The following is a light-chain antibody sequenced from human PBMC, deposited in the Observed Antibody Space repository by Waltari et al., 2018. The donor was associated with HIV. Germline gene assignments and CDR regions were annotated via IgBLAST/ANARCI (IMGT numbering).Light chain of an antibody. CDR1: QNVDDK. Sequence: DILLTQSPATISVSPGGRVTVSCRASQNVDDKLAWYQQKPGQSPRLLIYHSSVRAACVSTRFGGAGSATNFTLTITSLQSEDFALYFCQQYHHWPPFTFGGGSRVELK. CDR2: HSS. V-gene: IGKV3D-15*01. J-gene: IGKJ4*01. CDR3: QQYHHWPPFT.